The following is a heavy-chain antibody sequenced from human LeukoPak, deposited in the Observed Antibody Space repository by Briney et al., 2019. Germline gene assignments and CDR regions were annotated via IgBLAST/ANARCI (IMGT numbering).Heavy chain of an antibody. V-gene: IGHV3-23*01. CDR1: GFTFSDYA. CDR2: ISGSAGTT. CDR3: ARESGHTYDYCDY. J-gene: IGHJ4*01. Sequence: GGSLRLSCAVSGFTFSDYAMIWVRRSPGKGREWVSAISGSAGTTNYADSVKGRFTISRVNSKNTLYLQMNSLRVEDTAVYYCARESGHTYDYCDYWGRGTLVTVSS. D-gene: IGHD5-18*01.